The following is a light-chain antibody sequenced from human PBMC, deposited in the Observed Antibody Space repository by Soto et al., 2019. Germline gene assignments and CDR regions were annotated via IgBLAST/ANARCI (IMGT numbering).Light chain of an antibody. CDR3: SLYAGSYRV. Sequence: QSVLTQPPSASGSPGQSVTISCTGTSNDVGGYNYVSWYQQHPGKAPKLMIYEVTKRPSGVPDRFSGSKSGNTASLTVSGLQAEDEAHYYCSLYAGSYRVFGTGTKLTVL. CDR2: EVT. J-gene: IGLJ1*01. CDR1: SNDVGGYNY. V-gene: IGLV2-8*01.